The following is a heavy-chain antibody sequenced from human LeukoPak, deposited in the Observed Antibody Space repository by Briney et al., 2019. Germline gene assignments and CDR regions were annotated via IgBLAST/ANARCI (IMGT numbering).Heavy chain of an antibody. J-gene: IGHJ4*02. Sequence: ASVKVSCKASGGTFSSYAINWVRQATGQGLEWMGWMNPNSGNTGYAQKFQGRVTMTRNTSISTAYMELSSLRSEDTAVYYCARNDRAAAGSDYWGQGTLVTVSS. CDR3: ARNDRAAAGSDY. V-gene: IGHV1-8*02. CDR1: GGTFSSYA. CDR2: MNPNSGNT. D-gene: IGHD6-13*01.